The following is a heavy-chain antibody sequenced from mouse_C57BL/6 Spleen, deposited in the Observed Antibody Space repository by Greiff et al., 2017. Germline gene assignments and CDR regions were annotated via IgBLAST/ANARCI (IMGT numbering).Heavy chain of an antibody. Sequence: VQLQQPGAELVKPGASVKVSCKASGYTFTSYWMHWVKQRPGQGLEWIGRIHPSASDTNYNQKFKGKATLTVDKSSSTAYMQLSSLTSEDSAVYYCAIGGGTGGRPYWYFDVWGTGTTVTVSS. CDR3: AIGGGTGGRPYWYFDV. V-gene: IGHV1-74*01. CDR1: GYTFTSYW. D-gene: IGHD4-1*01. CDR2: IHPSASDT. J-gene: IGHJ1*03.